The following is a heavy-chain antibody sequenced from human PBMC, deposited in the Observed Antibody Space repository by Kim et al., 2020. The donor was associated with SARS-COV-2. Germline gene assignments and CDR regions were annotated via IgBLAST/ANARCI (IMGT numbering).Heavy chain of an antibody. CDR3: AKAGSSWYWFYP. Sequence: YYADSGKGRFTIARDNAKNSLYLQMNSLRAEDTAVYYCAKAGSSWYWFYPWGQGTLLTVSS. D-gene: IGHD6-13*01. V-gene: IGHV3-21*01. J-gene: IGHJ5*02.